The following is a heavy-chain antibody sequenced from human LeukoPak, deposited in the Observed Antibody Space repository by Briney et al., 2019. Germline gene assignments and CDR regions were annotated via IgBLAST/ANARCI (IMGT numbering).Heavy chain of an antibody. J-gene: IGHJ4*02. D-gene: IGHD4-17*01. CDR1: GFTFSSYW. CDR3: AREWAYGDYFDY. Sequence: GGSLRLSCAASGFTFSSYWMHWVRPAPGKGLVWVSRINSDGSSTSYADSVKGRFTISRDNAKNTLYLQMNSLRAEDTAVYYCAREWAYGDYFDYWGQGTLVTVSS. V-gene: IGHV3-74*01. CDR2: INSDGSST.